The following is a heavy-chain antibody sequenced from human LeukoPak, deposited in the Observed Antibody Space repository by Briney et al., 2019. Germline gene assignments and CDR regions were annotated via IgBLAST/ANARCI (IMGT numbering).Heavy chain of an antibody. CDR2: TYYRSKWYN. CDR3: TRVEYCSGGSCYSIKSAWFDP. D-gene: IGHD2-15*01. Sequence: SQTLSLTCAISGDSVSSNSAAWNWIRQSPSRGLEWLGRTYYRSKWYNDYAVSVKSRITINPDTSKNQFSLQLNSVTPEDTAVYYCTRVEYCSGGSCYSIKSAWFDPWGQGTLVTVSS. V-gene: IGHV6-1*01. J-gene: IGHJ5*02. CDR1: GDSVSSNSAA.